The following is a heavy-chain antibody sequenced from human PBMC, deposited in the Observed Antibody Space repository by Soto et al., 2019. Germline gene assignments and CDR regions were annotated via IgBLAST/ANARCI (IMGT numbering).Heavy chain of an antibody. D-gene: IGHD3-22*01. V-gene: IGHV4-31*01. J-gene: IGHJ4*02. CDR2: IYYSGST. Sequence: QVQLQESGPGLVKPSQTLSLTCTVSGGSISSGGYYWSWIRQHPGKGLEWIGYIYYSGSTYYNPSLKSLVTRSGDTSKTQFSLKLSSVTAADTAVYYCAINYYDSSGYSHVDYWGQGTLVTVSS. CDR1: GGSISSGGYY. CDR3: AINYYDSSGYSHVDY.